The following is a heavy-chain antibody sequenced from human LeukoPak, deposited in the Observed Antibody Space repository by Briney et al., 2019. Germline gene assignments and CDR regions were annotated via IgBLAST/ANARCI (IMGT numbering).Heavy chain of an antibody. V-gene: IGHV3-48*02. CDR3: ARDGPSVAGTRYYYYYGMDV. J-gene: IGHJ6*02. Sequence: GGTLRLSCAASGFTFSSYSMNWVRQAPGKGLEWVSYISSSSSTIYYADSVKGRFTISRDNAKNSLYLQMNSLRDEDTAVYYCARDGPSVAGTRYYYYYGMDVWGQGTTVTVSS. CDR1: GFTFSSYS. D-gene: IGHD6-19*01. CDR2: ISSSSSTI.